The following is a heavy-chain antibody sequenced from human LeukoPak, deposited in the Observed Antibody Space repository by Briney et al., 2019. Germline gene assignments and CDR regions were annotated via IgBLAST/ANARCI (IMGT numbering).Heavy chain of an antibody. D-gene: IGHD3-16*01. CDR1: GFTFSPYS. CDR3: ARDFRGDFDP. J-gene: IGHJ5*02. CDR2: ISGSSLYI. Sequence: GGSLRLSCAASGFTFSPYSMNWVRQAPGKGLEWVSSISGSSLYIYYADSVKGRFTISRGISKNTLYLQMNSLRAEDSAVYHCARDFRGDFDPWGQGTLVTVSS. V-gene: IGHV3-21*01.